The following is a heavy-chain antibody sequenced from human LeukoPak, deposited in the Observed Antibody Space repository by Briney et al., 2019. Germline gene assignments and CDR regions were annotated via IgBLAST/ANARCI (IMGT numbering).Heavy chain of an antibody. CDR3: AKDIGYGSGHDAFDI. V-gene: IGHV3-9*03. CDR1: GFTFDDYA. J-gene: IGHJ3*02. CDR2: ISWNSGSI. Sequence: PGGSLRLSCAASGFTFDDYAMHWVRQAPGKGLEWVSGISWNSGSIGYADSVKGRFTISRDNAKNSLYLQMNSLRAGDMALYYCAKDIGYGSGHDAFDIWGQGTMVTVSS. D-gene: IGHD3-10*01.